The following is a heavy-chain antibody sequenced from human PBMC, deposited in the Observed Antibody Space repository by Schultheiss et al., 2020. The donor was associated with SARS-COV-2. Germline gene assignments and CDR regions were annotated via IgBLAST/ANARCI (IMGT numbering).Heavy chain of an antibody. J-gene: IGHJ6*02. D-gene: IGHD3-10*01. CDR2: IIPIFGTA. V-gene: IGHV1-69*13. Sequence: SVKVSCKASGGTFSSYAISWVRQAPGQGLEWMGGIIPIFGTANYAQKFQGRVTITADESTSTAYMELSSLRSEDTAVYYCARRSTMVNYYYYGMDVWGQGTTVTVSS. CDR1: GGTFSSYA. CDR3: ARRSTMVNYYYYGMDV.